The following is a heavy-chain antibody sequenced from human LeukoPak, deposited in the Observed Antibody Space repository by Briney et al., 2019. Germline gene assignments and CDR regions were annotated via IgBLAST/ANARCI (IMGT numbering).Heavy chain of an antibody. CDR2: ISSSTSTI. V-gene: IGHV3-48*04. CDR3: ARGTITTVTDS. CDR1: GFTFSSYS. J-gene: IGHJ4*02. Sequence: GGSLRLSCAASGFTFSSYSMNWVRQAPGKGLEWVSYISSSTSTIYYADSVKGRFTISRDNAKKSLYLQMNSLRAEDTAVYYCARGTITTVTDSWGPGTLVTVSS. D-gene: IGHD4-17*01.